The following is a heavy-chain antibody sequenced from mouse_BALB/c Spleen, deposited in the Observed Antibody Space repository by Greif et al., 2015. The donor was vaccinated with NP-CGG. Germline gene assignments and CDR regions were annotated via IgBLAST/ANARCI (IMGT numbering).Heavy chain of an antibody. Sequence: ESGPGLVKPSQSLSLTCTVTGYSITSDYAWNWIRQFPGNKLEWMGYISYSGSTSYNPSLKSRISITRDTSKNQFFLQLNSVTTEDTATYYCARLGDYDGDYYAMDYWGQGTSVTVSS. J-gene: IGHJ4*01. V-gene: IGHV3-2*02. D-gene: IGHD2-4*01. CDR3: ARLGDYDGDYYAMDY. CDR1: GYSITSDYA. CDR2: ISYSGST.